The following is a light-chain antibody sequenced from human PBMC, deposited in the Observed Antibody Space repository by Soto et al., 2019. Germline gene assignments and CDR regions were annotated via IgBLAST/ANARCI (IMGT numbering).Light chain of an antibody. Sequence: DIPMTQSPSTLSASVGDRVTITGRASQSISAWLAWYQQKPGKAPKLLIYKASSLESGVPSRFSGSGSGTDFTLTISSLQPDDFATYYCQQYNNYGSWTFGQGTKVEIK. CDR2: KAS. CDR3: QQYNNYGSWT. CDR1: QSISAW. V-gene: IGKV1-5*03. J-gene: IGKJ1*01.